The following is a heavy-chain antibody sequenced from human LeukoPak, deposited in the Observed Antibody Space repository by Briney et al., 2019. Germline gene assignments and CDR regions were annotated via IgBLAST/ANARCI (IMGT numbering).Heavy chain of an antibody. CDR3: ARAPCSGNSCYSVDY. CDR2: IWYDGSNK. J-gene: IGHJ4*02. CDR1: GFTFSTYG. V-gene: IGHV3-33*01. Sequence: GGSLRLSCAASGFTFSTYGMHWVRQAPGKGLEWVAVIWYDGSNKYYADSVKGRLTISRDNSKNTLYLQMNSLRAEDTAVYYCARAPCSGNSCYSVDYWGQGTLVTVSS. D-gene: IGHD2-15*01.